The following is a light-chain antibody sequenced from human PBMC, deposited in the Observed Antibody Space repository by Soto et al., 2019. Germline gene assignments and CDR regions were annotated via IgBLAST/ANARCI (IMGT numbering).Light chain of an antibody. CDR2: SAS. Sequence: DIQMTQSPSSLSVSVGDTVTIACRASQDIKNFLAWYQQKPGKVPDLLNYSASTLQSGVPSRFSGSGSGTEFTLAISRLQPEDVATYYCQSYITVPLTFGQGTRLEI. J-gene: IGKJ5*01. CDR3: QSYITVPLT. V-gene: IGKV1-27*01. CDR1: QDIKNF.